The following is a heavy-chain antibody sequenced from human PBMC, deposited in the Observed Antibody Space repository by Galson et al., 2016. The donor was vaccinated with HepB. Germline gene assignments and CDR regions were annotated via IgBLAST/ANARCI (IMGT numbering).Heavy chain of an antibody. CDR3: ARDRDPFHYGDPTEYLQH. CDR1: GFPFTNFG. Sequence: SVKVSCKASGFPFTNFGFSWVRQAPGQGLEWVGWISAYKPYSGNTNSAPKLQDRVILTTDTSTSTVYMELRGLISDDTAIYYCARDRDPFHYGDPTEYLQHWGQGTLITVSS. CDR2: ISAYKPYSGNT. J-gene: IGHJ1*01. V-gene: IGHV1-18*01. D-gene: IGHD4-17*01.